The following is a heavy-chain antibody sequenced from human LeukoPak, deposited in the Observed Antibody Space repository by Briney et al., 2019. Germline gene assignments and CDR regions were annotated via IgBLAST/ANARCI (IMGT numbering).Heavy chain of an antibody. J-gene: IGHJ3*02. CDR2: INPNSGGT. D-gene: IGHD3-3*01. Sequence: ASVKVSCKASGYTFTGYYMHWVRQAPGQGLEWMGWINPNSGGTNYAQKFQGRVTMTRDTSISTAYMELSRLRSDDTAVYYCATLSITISGVVPPDAFDIWGQGTMVTVSS. CDR3: ATLSITISGVVPPDAFDI. V-gene: IGHV1-2*02. CDR1: GYTFTGYY.